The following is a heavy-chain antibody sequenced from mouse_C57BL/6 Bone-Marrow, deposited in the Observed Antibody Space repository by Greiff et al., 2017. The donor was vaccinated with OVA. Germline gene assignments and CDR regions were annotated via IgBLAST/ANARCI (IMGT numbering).Heavy chain of an antibody. V-gene: IGHV1-82*01. Sequence: VQLQQSGPELVKPGASVKISCKASGYAFSSSWMNWVKQRPGKGLEWIGRIYPGDGYTNYNGKFKGKATLTADKSSSTAYMQISSLTSEDSAVYYCARNCDGYYWFADWGQGTLVTVSA. CDR3: ARNCDGYYWFAD. CDR1: GYAFSSSW. CDR2: IYPGDGYT. J-gene: IGHJ3*01. D-gene: IGHD2-3*01.